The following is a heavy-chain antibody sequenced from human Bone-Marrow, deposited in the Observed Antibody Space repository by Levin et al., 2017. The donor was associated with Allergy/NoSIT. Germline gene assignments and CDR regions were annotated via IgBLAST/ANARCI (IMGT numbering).Heavy chain of an antibody. D-gene: IGHD2-2*03. CDR2: ISGNGRNT. J-gene: IGHJ4*02. V-gene: IGHV3-64*01. Sequence: PGGSLRLSCAASGFTFSNDRLHWVRQAPGKGLEFVSAISGNGRNTYYANSVKGRFTISRDNSKNTLFLQMGSLRIEDSAVYYCARDGHCSSSTCYAGLDCWGQGTLVTVFS. CDR3: ARDGHCSSSTCYAGLDC. CDR1: GFTFSNDR.